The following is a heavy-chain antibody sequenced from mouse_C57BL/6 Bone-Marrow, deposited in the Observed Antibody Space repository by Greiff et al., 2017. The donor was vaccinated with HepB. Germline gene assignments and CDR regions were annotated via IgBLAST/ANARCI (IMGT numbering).Heavy chain of an antibody. CDR3: AREPTVGYFDV. Sequence: VQLQQPGAELVKPGASVKLSCKASGYTFTSYWMHWVKQRPGQGLEWIGMIHPNSGSTNYNEKFKSKATLTVDKSSSTAYMQLSSLTSEDSAVYYCAREPTVGYFDVWGTGTTVTVSS. CDR2: IHPNSGST. D-gene: IGHD1-1*01. CDR1: GYTFTSYW. J-gene: IGHJ1*03. V-gene: IGHV1-64*01.